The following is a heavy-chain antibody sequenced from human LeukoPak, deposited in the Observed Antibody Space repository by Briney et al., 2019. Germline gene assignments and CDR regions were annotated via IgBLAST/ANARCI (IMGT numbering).Heavy chain of an antibody. Sequence: GGSLRLSCAASGFTFSNYGMNWVRQAPGKGLEWVSGIRGSGGSTYYADSVKGRFTISRDNSRNTLYLQMNSLRAEDTAVYYCARDKHWLAYDFWGQGTLVTASS. CDR2: IRGSGGST. CDR3: ARDKHWLAYDF. D-gene: IGHD6-19*01. V-gene: IGHV3-23*01. CDR1: GFTFSNYG. J-gene: IGHJ4*02.